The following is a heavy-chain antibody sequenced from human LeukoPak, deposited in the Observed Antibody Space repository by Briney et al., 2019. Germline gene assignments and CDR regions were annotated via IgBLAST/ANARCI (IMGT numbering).Heavy chain of an antibody. J-gene: IGHJ4*02. D-gene: IGHD3-22*01. Sequence: GGSLRLSCAASGFTFSSYGMHWVRQAPGKGLEWVAVISYDGSNKYYADSVEGRFTISRDNSKNTLYLRMNSLRAEDTAVYYCAKDLDSSGLDTHLDYWGQGTLVTVSS. CDR2: ISYDGSNK. V-gene: IGHV3-30*18. CDR1: GFTFSSYG. CDR3: AKDLDSSGLDTHLDY.